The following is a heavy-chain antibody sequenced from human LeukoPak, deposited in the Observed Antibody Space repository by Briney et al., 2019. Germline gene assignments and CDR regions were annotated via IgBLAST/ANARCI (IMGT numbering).Heavy chain of an antibody. CDR1: GSTFDDYA. V-gene: IGHV3-9*01. CDR3: AKDMGTTGTRSYAFDI. CDR2: ISWNSGNI. D-gene: IGHD1-1*01. Sequence: PGGSLRLSCAASGSTFDDYAMHWVRQAPGKGLEWVSGISWNSGNIGYADSVKGRFTISRDNAKNSLYLQMNSLRAEDTALYYCAKDMGTTGTRSYAFDIWGQGTMVTVSS. J-gene: IGHJ3*02.